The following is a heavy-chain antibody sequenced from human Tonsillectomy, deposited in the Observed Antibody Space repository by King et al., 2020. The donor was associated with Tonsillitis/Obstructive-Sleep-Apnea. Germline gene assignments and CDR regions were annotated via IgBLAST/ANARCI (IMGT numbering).Heavy chain of an antibody. CDR3: AKDNYDYVWGSYRGVDY. J-gene: IGHJ4*02. D-gene: IGHD3-16*02. CDR1: GFTFSSYG. CDR2: ISYDGSNK. Sequence: VQLVESGGGVVQPGRSLRLSCAASGFTFSSYGMHWVRQAPGKGLEWVAAISYDGSNKYYADSVKGRFTISRDNSKNTLYLQMNSLRAEDTAVYYCAKDNYDYVWGSYRGVDYWGQGTLVTVSS. V-gene: IGHV3-30*18.